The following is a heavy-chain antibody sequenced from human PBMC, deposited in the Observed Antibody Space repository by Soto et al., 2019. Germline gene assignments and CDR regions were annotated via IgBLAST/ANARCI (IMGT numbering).Heavy chain of an antibody. CDR1: GGTFSSYA. CDR3: ARRGGSRGGDCHHDAFDI. D-gene: IGHD2-21*02. CDR2: IIPIFGTA. J-gene: IGHJ3*02. V-gene: IGHV1-69*13. Sequence: SVKVSCKASGGTFSSYAISWVRQAPGQGLEWMGGIIPIFGTANYAQKFQGRVTITAGESTSTAYMELSSLRSEDTVVYYCARRGGSRGGDCHHDAFDIWGQGTMVTVSS.